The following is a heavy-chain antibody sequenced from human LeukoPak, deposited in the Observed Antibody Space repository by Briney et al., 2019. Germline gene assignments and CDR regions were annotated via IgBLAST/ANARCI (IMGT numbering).Heavy chain of an antibody. CDR3: ARAYYYDSSGYYDAFDI. CDR1: GDSVSSSNYY. V-gene: IGHV4-39*01. J-gene: IGHJ3*02. CDR2: LYYDGRT. Sequence: SETLSLTCTVFGDSVSSSNYYWAWFRQPPGKGLDWIGSLYYDGRTYYSPSLESRVTVSVDTSKNQFALKLTSVTAADTAVYYCARAYYYDSSGYYDAFDIWGQGTMVTVSS. D-gene: IGHD3-22*01.